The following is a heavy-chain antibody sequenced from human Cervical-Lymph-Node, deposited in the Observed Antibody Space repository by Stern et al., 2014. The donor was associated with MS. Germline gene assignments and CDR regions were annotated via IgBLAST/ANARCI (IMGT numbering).Heavy chain of an antibody. CDR1: GFTFSSYW. CDR2: IKQDGSET. Sequence: VHLVESGGGLVQPGGSLRLSCVASGFTFSSYWMSWVRQAPGKGLEWVANIKQDGSETYYVDSMKGRFTISRDNAKNLLYLQMSSLRAEDTAVYYCARDCGVGYRGGVRGYNYYYGMDVWGQGTTVTVSS. V-gene: IGHV3-7*01. CDR3: ARDCGVGYRGGVRGYNYYYGMDV. J-gene: IGHJ6*02. D-gene: IGHD2-21*01.